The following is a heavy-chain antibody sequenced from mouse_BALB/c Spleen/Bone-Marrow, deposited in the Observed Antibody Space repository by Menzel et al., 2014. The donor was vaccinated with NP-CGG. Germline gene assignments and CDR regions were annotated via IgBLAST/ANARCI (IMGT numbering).Heavy chain of an antibody. D-gene: IGHD2-10*02. J-gene: IGHJ3*01. V-gene: IGHV1-67*01. CDR1: GYTFTDYA. Sequence: LQESGPELVRPGVSVKISCKGSGYTFTDYAMHWVKQSHARSLEWIGVINTYSGNTNYNQNFKGKATMTVDKSSSTAFMELAILAYEAPGIYFCAREGFASTACFAYWGQGTLVTFSA. CDR2: INTYSGNT. CDR3: AREGFASTACFAY.